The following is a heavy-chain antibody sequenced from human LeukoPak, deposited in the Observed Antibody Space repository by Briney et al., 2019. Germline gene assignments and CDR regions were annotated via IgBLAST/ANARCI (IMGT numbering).Heavy chain of an antibody. D-gene: IGHD3-22*01. CDR1: GYTFTSYG. CDR2: ISAYNGNT. J-gene: IGHJ3*02. CDR3: ARMYWDSSGYYSPSDAFDI. V-gene: IGHV1-18*01. Sequence: GASVKVSCKASGYTFTSYGISWVRQAPGQGVEWMGWISAYNGNTNYAQKLQGRVTISTDTSTSTAYMELRSQRSHDTAVYYCARMYWDSSGYYSPSDAFDIWGQGTMVTVSS.